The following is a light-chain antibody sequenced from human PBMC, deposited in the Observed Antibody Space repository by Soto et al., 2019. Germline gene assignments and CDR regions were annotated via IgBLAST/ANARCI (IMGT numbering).Light chain of an antibody. Sequence: IHFAQSPSPLASSFGGTVPKSFPASQTISRWLAWYQQKPGKAPKLLIYDASSLESGVPPRFSGSGSGTEFTLTISSLQPDDVATYYCQQYNSYFQTFGQGTKVDIK. CDR2: DAS. CDR3: QQYNSYFQT. CDR1: QTISRW. J-gene: IGKJ1*01. V-gene: IGKV1-5*01.